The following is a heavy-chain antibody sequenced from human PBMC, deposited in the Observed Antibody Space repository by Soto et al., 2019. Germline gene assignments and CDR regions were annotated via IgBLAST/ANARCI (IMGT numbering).Heavy chain of an antibody. Sequence: GGSLRLSCAASGFMCSSYVMHWVLPPPGKGLEWVALIWYDENKIYYADSVKGRFTISRDNSKNTLYLQMNSLRAEDTAIYYCARDLDYGADYWGQGTLVTVSS. J-gene: IGHJ4*02. CDR1: GFMCSSYV. V-gene: IGHV3-33*01. D-gene: IGHD4-17*01. CDR3: ARDLDYGADY. CDR2: IWYDENKI.